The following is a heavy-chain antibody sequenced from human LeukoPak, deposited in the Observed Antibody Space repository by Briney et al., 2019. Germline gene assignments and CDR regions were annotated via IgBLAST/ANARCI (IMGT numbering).Heavy chain of an antibody. D-gene: IGHD6-19*01. CDR2: IYYSGST. V-gene: IGHV4-59*01. CDR1: GGSISSYY. J-gene: IGHJ4*02. Sequence: SETLSLTCTVSGGSISSYYWSWIRQPPGKGLEWIGYIYYSGSTNYNPSLKSRVTISVDTSKNQFSLKLSSVTAADTAVYYCARGSIAVAVAADYWGQGTLVTVSS. CDR3: ARGSIAVAVAADY.